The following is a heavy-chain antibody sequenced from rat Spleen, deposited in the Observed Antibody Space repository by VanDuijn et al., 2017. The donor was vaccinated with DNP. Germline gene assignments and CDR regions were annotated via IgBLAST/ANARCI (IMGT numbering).Heavy chain of an antibody. Sequence: EVKLVESGGGLVQPGRSLKLSCAASGFNLNDYWMGWVRQAPGKGLEWIGEINKDSSTMNYTPSLKYKFTISRDNAQNTLYLQMSKLGSEDTAIDYYARLGWHGWFDYWGQGTLVTVSS. D-gene: IGHD1-11*01. CDR1: GFNLNDYW. V-gene: IGHV4-2*01. CDR2: INKDSSTM. CDR3: ARLGWHGWFDY. J-gene: IGHJ3*01.